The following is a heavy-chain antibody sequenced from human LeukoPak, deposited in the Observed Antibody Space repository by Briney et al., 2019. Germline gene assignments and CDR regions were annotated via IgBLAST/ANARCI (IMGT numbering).Heavy chain of an antibody. V-gene: IGHV1-2*02. Sequence: ASVKVSCKASGYTFAGYYIHWVRQAPGQGLEWMGWINPNSGGTTYAQKFQGRVTMTRDTSITTAYMELSRLRSDDTAVYYCARDDYKTLYYYYYMDVWGKGTTVIVSS. J-gene: IGHJ6*03. CDR3: ARDDYKTLYYYYYMDV. D-gene: IGHD3-16*01. CDR1: GYTFAGYY. CDR2: INPNSGGT.